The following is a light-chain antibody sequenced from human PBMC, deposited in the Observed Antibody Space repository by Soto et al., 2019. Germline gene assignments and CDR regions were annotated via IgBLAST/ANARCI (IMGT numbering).Light chain of an antibody. CDR2: GAS. J-gene: IGKJ1*01. CDR1: QTVHSSF. V-gene: IGKV3-20*01. Sequence: DIDLTQSPATLSLSPGDRVTLSCRASQTVHSSFVAWYQQKPGQAPRLLIYGASTRATGVPDRFSGSGSGTDFTLTISSLEPEDFAVYFCQHYGRSSWTFGQGTKVEIK. CDR3: QHYGRSSWT.